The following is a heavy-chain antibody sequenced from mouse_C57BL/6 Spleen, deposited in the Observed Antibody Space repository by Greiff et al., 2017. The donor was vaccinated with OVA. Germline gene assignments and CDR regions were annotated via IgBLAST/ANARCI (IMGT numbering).Heavy chain of an antibody. CDR1: GYTFTSYW. J-gene: IGHJ4*01. CDR2: INPSNGGT. Sequence: QVQLQQPGTELVKPGASVKLSCKASGYTFTSYWMHWVKQRPGQGLEWIGNINPSNGGTNYNEKFKSKATLTADKSSSTAYMQLSSLTSEDSAVYYCARSTEVAYYAMDDWGQGTSVTVSS. V-gene: IGHV1-53*01. CDR3: ARSTEVAYYAMDD. D-gene: IGHD1-1*01.